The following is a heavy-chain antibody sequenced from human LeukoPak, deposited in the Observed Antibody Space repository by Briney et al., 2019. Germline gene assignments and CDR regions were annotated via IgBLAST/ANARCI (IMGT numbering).Heavy chain of an antibody. J-gene: IGHJ4*02. V-gene: IGHV3-23*01. CDR1: GFTFSSYA. Sequence: GGSLRLSCAASGFTFSSYAMSWVRQAPGKGLEWVSAISGSGGSTYYADSVKGRFTISRGNSKNTLYLQMNSLRAEDTAVYYCAKVPAVSVVPAAIYWGQGTLVTVSS. CDR2: ISGSGGST. D-gene: IGHD2-2*01. CDR3: AKVPAVSVVPAAIY.